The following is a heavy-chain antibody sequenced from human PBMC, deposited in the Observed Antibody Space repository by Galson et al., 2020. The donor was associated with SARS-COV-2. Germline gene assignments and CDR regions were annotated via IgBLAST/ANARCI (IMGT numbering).Heavy chain of an antibody. CDR3: ASSLTPLYGMDV. J-gene: IGHJ6*02. V-gene: IGHV3-30*03. Sequence: GGSLRLSCAASGFTFSSYGMHWVRQAPGKGLEWVAVISYDGSNKYYADSVKGRFTISRDNSKNTLYLQMNSLRAEDTAVYYCASSLTPLYGMDVWGQGTTVTVSS. CDR2: ISYDGSNK. CDR1: GFTFSSYG. D-gene: IGHD3-9*01.